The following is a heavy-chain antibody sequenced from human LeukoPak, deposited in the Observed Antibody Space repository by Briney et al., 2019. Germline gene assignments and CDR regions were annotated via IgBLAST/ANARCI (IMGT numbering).Heavy chain of an antibody. CDR3: ARVWTYDSRELYYYYGMDV. V-gene: IGHV3-48*02. CDR2: ISSGGRPI. CDR1: GFTFTSYS. Sequence: GGCLRLSRAASGFTFTSYSMSWVRPGPGEGLGWVSYISSGGRPISYAGSVKGRITLSRDTAKISLFLQNNSLRDEDTAVYYCARVWTYDSRELYYYYGMDVWGQGTTVSVSS. D-gene: IGHD3-22*01. J-gene: IGHJ6*02.